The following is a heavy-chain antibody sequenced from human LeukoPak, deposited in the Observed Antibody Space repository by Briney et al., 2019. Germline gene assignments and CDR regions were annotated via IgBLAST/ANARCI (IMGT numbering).Heavy chain of an antibody. V-gene: IGHV1-18*01. J-gene: IGHJ4*02. Sequence: GASVKVSCKASGYTFTNFGVTWVRQAPGQGLEWMGWISPYNGDTDYAQKLQGRVTMTTDTSTSTAFMELRSLRSDDTAVYYCARWFGELLTQDGSDYWGQGTLVTVSS. CDR3: ARWFGELLTQDGSDY. D-gene: IGHD3-10*01. CDR1: GYTFTNFG. CDR2: ISPYNGDT.